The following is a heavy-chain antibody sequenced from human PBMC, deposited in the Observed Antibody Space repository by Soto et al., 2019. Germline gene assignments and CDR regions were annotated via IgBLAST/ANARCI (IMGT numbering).Heavy chain of an antibody. CDR1: GYTFTSYD. CDR3: ARVKNYGAARYFDY. CDR2: MNPNSGNT. V-gene: IGHV1-8*01. J-gene: IGHJ4*02. D-gene: IGHD4-17*01. Sequence: ASVKVSCKASGYTFTSYDINWVRQATGQGLEWMGWMNPNSGNTGHAQKFQGRVTRTRNTSISTAYTELSSLRSEDTAVYYCARVKNYGAARYFDYWGQGTLVTVSS.